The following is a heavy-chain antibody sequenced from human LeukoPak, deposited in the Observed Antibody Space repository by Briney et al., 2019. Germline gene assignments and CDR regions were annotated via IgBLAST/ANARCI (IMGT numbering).Heavy chain of an antibody. V-gene: IGHV3-23*01. CDR3: ARAGWVSDPVAVR. CDR1: GISISNYS. Sequence: AESLTLSCAVSGISISNYSMSWVRQPPARGPEWVGSLRSNDKTFYDDSVKGRFTLSRDDSRNTVYLQLNNLRVEDTAIYYCARAGWVSDPVAVRWGQGTQVPVSS. CDR2: LRSNDKT. J-gene: IGHJ4*02. D-gene: IGHD3-10*01.